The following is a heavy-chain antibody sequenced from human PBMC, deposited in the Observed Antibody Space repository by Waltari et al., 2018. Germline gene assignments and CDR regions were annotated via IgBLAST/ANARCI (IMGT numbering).Heavy chain of an antibody. CDR2: IYYSGST. CDR1: GGSISSYY. Sequence: QVQLQESGPGLVKPSETLSLTCTVSGGSISSYYWRWIRQPPGKGLEWIGYIYYSGSTNYNPSLKSRVTISVDTSKNQFSLKLSSVTAADTAVYYCARSAVVVTANYYYGMDVWGQGTTVTVSS. J-gene: IGHJ6*02. V-gene: IGHV4-59*01. CDR3: ARSAVVVTANYYYGMDV. D-gene: IGHD2-21*02.